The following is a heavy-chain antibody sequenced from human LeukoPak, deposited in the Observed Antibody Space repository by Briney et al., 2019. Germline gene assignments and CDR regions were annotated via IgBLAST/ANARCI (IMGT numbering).Heavy chain of an antibody. D-gene: IGHD6-19*01. Sequence: GGSLRLSCAASRFSFSAYPMGWVRRAPGRGLEWVSGISAGGDLTFHADSVKGRFTISRDNSKNTLYLQMNSLRAEDTAVYYCARDSYSSGALGWYFDLWGRGTLVTVSS. CDR3: ARDSYSSGALGWYFDL. J-gene: IGHJ2*01. CDR2: ISAGGDLT. CDR1: RFSFSAYP. V-gene: IGHV3-23*01.